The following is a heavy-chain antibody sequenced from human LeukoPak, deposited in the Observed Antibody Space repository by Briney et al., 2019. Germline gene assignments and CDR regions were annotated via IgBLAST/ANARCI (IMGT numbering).Heavy chain of an antibody. CDR2: INHSGST. V-gene: IGHV4-34*01. J-gene: IGHJ4*02. Sequence: SETLSLTCAVYGGSFSGYYWSWIRQPPGKGLEWIGEINHSGSTNYNPSLKSRVTISVDTSRNQFSLKLSSVTAADTAVYYCARGLTRYFDYWGQGTLATVSS. CDR1: GGSFSGYY. CDR3: ARGLTRYFDY.